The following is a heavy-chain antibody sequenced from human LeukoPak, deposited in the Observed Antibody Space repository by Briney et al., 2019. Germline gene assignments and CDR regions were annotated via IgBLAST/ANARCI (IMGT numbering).Heavy chain of an antibody. CDR2: TYYSGST. CDR3: ARDAPADYYYYYMDV. Sequence: SQTLSLTCTVSGGSISSGGYYWSWIRQHPGKGLEWIGYTYYSGSTYYNPSLKSRVTISVDTSKNQFSLKLSSVTAADTAVYYCARDAPADYYYYYMDVWGKGTTVTVSS. J-gene: IGHJ6*03. CDR1: GGSISSGGYY. V-gene: IGHV4-31*03.